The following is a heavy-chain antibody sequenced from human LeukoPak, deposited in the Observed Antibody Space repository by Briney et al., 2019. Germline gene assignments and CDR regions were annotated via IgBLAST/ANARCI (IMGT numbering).Heavy chain of an antibody. D-gene: IGHD2-21*02. CDR2: ISDSGGST. V-gene: IGHV3-23*01. CDR1: GFTFSSYA. CDR3: AKVTCDSYYLDY. J-gene: IGHJ4*02. Sequence: GGSLRLSCAAYGFTFSSYAMSWDPQAPGRGVEGVAAISDSGGSTYYADSVKGRFTISRDNSKNTLYLQMNSLRAEDTAVYYCAKVTCDSYYLDYWGQGTLVTVSS.